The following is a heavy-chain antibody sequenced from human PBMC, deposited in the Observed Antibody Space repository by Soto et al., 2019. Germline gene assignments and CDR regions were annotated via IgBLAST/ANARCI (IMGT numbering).Heavy chain of an antibody. CDR1: GFTFSSYW. D-gene: IGHD3-16*02. CDR3: ARATYIWGSYRVSPFDY. Sequence: GGSLRLSCAASGFTFSSYWMSWVRQAPGKGLEWVANIKQDGSEKYYVDSVKGRFTISRDNAKNSLYLQMNSLRAEDTAVYYCARATYIWGSYRVSPFDYWGQGTLVTVSS. J-gene: IGHJ4*02. CDR2: IKQDGSEK. V-gene: IGHV3-7*01.